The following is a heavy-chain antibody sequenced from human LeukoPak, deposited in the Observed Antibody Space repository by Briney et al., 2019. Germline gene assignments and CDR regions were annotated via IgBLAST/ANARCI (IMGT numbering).Heavy chain of an antibody. CDR3: ARGRARRLSSCSGGSCYSRCWFDP. V-gene: IGHV4-4*07. D-gene: IGHD2-15*01. Sequence: SETLSLTCTVSGGSISNYYWNCIRQPAGKGLEWIGRIYTSGSTNYNPSLKSRVTMSVDTSKNQFSLKLTSVTAADTAAYYCARGRARRLSSCSGGSCYSRCWFDPWGQGTLVTVSS. CDR1: GGSISNYY. CDR2: IYTSGST. J-gene: IGHJ5*02.